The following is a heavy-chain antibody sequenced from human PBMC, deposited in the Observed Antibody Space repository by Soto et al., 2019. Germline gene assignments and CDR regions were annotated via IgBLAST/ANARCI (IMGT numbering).Heavy chain of an antibody. CDR3: ARSYYDSTGFAVDP. Sequence: SETLSLTCTFSGGSISSYYWSLIRQPPGKGLEWIGFMYFGGSFNYNPSLTSRATISVETSKNQFSMKLTSVTASDTAVYYCARSYYDSTGFAVDPWGQGTLVTVSS. CDR2: MYFGGSF. CDR1: GGSISSYY. J-gene: IGHJ5*02. V-gene: IGHV4-59*08. D-gene: IGHD3-22*01.